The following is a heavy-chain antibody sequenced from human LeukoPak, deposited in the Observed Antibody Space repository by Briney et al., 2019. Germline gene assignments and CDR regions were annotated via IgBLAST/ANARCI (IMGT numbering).Heavy chain of an antibody. CDR2: ISYDGNNK. J-gene: IGHJ4*02. V-gene: IGHV3-30-3*01. CDR3: AGEGPSYGSGSYLDY. D-gene: IGHD3-10*01. Sequence: GGSLRLSCAASGFTFSSYAMHWVRQAPGKGLEWVAVISYDGNNKYYADSVKGRFTISRDNSKNTLYLQMNSLRAEDTALYYCAGEGPSYGSGSYLDYWGQGTLVTVSS. CDR1: GFTFSSYA.